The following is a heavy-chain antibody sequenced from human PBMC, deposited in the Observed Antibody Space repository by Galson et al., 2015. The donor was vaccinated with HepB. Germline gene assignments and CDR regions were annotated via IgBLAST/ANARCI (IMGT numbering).Heavy chain of an antibody. V-gene: IGHV3-66*01. CDR1: GFTVSSNY. Sequence: LRLSCAASGFTVSSNYMSWVRQAPGKGLEWVSVIYSGGSTYYADSVKGRFTISRDNSKNTLYPQMNSLRAEDTAVYYCARAFWSGSAFDYWGQGTLVTVSS. CDR3: ARAFWSGSAFDY. CDR2: IYSGGST. J-gene: IGHJ4*02. D-gene: IGHD3-3*01.